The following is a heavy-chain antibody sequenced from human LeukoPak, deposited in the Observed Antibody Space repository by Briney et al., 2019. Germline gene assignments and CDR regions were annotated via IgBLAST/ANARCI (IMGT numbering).Heavy chain of an antibody. Sequence: GGSLRLSCAASGFTVSTNYMSWVRQAPGKGLEWVSAISGSGGSTYYADSVKGRFTISRDNSKNTLYLQMNSLRAEDTAVYYCASRKITFGGVSPLSAFDIWGQGTMVTVSS. CDR3: ASRKITFGGVSPLSAFDI. D-gene: IGHD3-16*01. J-gene: IGHJ3*02. CDR2: ISGSGGST. CDR1: GFTVSTNY. V-gene: IGHV3-23*01.